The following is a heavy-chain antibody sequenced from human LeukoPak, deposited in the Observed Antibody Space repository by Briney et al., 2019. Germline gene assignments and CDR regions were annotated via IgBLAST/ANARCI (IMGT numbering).Heavy chain of an antibody. Sequence: ASVKVSCKASGYTFTGYYMHWVRQAPGQGLEWMGWINPNSGGTNYAQKFQGRVTMTRDTSISTAYMELSRLRSDDTAVYYCAREYYDILTGYYCSDYWGQGTLVTVSS. V-gene: IGHV1-2*02. CDR2: INPNSGGT. D-gene: IGHD3-9*01. J-gene: IGHJ4*02. CDR1: GYTFTGYY. CDR3: AREYYDILTGYYCSDY.